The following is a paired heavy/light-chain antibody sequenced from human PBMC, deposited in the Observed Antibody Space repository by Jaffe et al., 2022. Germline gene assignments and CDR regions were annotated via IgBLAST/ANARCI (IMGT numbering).Heavy chain of an antibody. V-gene: IGHV3-23*01. D-gene: IGHD2-2*01. Sequence: EVQLLESGGGLVQPGGSLRLSCAASGFTFRTYAMSWVRQAPGKGLEWVSAISGSVASTYYADSVKGRFTISRDNSKNTLYLQMNSLRAEDTAVYYCAKLPSSYCSGTSCYLGAFDIWGQGTMVTVSS. CDR1: GFTFRTYA. J-gene: IGHJ3*02. CDR2: ISGSVAST. CDR3: AKLPSSYCSGTSCYLGAFDI.
Light chain of an antibody. Sequence: QSALAQPRSVSGSPGQSVTISCTGTSSDVAAYNYVSWYQQHPGKAPKVMIYDVSKRPSGVPDRFSGSKSGNTASLTISGLQAEDEADYYCCSYAGSYSLWVFGGGTKLTVL. CDR1: SSDVAAYNY. CDR2: DVS. V-gene: IGLV2-11*01. J-gene: IGLJ3*02. CDR3: CSYAGSYSLWV.